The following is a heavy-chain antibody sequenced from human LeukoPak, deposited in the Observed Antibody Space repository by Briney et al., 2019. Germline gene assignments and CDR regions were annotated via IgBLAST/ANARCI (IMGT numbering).Heavy chain of an antibody. Sequence: SGPTLVTPTQTLTLTCTFSGFSLSTSGVGVGWIRQPPRKALEWLALIYWNDDKRYSPSLKSRLTITKDTSKNQVVLTMTNMDPVDTATYYCAHRIHCSSTSCPQSLFDYWGQGTLVTVSS. D-gene: IGHD2-2*01. CDR1: GFSLSTSGVG. CDR2: IYWNDDK. V-gene: IGHV2-5*01. CDR3: AHRIHCSSTSCPQSLFDY. J-gene: IGHJ4*02.